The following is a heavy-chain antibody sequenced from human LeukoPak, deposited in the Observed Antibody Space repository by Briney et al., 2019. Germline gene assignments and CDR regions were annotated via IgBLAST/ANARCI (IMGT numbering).Heavy chain of an antibody. CDR3: AKDGTIVVVPAAIGNFDY. J-gene: IGHJ4*02. CDR2: ISYDGRKE. D-gene: IGHD2-2*01. Sequence: GGSLRLSCTASGFTFSNYAMHWVRQAPGKGLEWVAVISYDGRKEYYEDSVKGRFTTSRDNSKNTLFLQMDSLRGEDTALYYCAKDGTIVVVPAAIGNFDYWGQGTLVTVSS. CDR1: GFTFSNYA. V-gene: IGHV3-30*04.